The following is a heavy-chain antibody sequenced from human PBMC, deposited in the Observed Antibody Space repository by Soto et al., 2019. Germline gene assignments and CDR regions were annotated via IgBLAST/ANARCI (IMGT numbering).Heavy chain of an antibody. CDR2: INHSGST. CDR1: GESFTGYY. J-gene: IGHJ5*02. CDR3: ARGQTGVLWFGELLSYRNWFDP. V-gene: IGHV4-34*01. Sequence: SETLSLTCAVYGESFTGYYWIWIRQPPGKGLEWIGEINHSGSTNYNPSLKSRVTISVDTSKNQFSLKLSSVTAADTAVYYCARGQTGVLWFGELLSYRNWFDPWGQGTLVTVSS. D-gene: IGHD3-10*01.